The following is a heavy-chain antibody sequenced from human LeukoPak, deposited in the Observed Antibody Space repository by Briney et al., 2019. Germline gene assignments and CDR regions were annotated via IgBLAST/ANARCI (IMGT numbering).Heavy chain of an antibody. D-gene: IGHD3-9*01. CDR1: GGFISSSSDY. Sequence: SDTLSLTCTVWGGFISSSSDYWGWVRRPRGRGLFLIWSIYYSASTYYHPSLKRRVTISVDTSKQQFSLKLSSVTAADTAVYYCVGGYFDPYFPFPCAYWGQRTLVPVPS. CDR3: VGGYFDPYFPFPCAY. V-gene: IGHV4-39*07. CDR2: IYYSAST. J-gene: IGHJ4*02.